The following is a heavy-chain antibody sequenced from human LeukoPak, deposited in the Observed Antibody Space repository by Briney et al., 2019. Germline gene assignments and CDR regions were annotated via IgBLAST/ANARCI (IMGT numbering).Heavy chain of an antibody. CDR2: ISSSSSYI. CDR1: GFTFSSYS. CDR3: ARGPPCRGSCFWFDP. V-gene: IGHV3-21*01. D-gene: IGHD1-26*01. J-gene: IGHJ5*02. Sequence: GGSLRLSCAASGFTFSSYSMNWVRQAPGKGLEWVSSISSSSSYIYYADSVKGRFTISRDNAKNSLYLQMNSLRAEDTAVYYCARGPPCRGSCFWFDPWGQGTLVTVSS.